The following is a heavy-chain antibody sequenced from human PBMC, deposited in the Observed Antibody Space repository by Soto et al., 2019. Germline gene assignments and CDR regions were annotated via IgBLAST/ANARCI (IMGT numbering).Heavy chain of an antibody. CDR3: ARGTGSYGLDY. CDR1: GFSLTTSGMR. Sequence: GSGPTLVNPTQTLTLTCTFSGFSLTTSGMRVSWIRQPPGKALEWLARIDWDDGKFYSTSLKTRLTISKDTSKNQVVLTMTNMDPVDAATYHCARGTGSYGLDYWGQGTLVTVSS. CDR2: IDWDDGK. J-gene: IGHJ4*02. D-gene: IGHD1-26*01. V-gene: IGHV2-70*04.